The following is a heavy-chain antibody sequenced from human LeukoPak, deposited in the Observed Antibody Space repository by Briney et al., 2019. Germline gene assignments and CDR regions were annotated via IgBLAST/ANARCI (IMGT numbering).Heavy chain of an antibody. V-gene: IGHV1-18*04. CDR3: ARHLNYWSGYPPDY. CDR2: ISASNGNT. D-gene: IGHD3-3*01. Sequence: GASVKVSCKASGYTFTSYDISWVRQAPGQGLEWMAWISASNGNTNYAEKFQGRVNMTTDTSTSTAYMDLRNLTSDDAAVYYCARHLNYWSGYPPDYWGQGTLVTVSS. CDR1: GYTFTSYD. J-gene: IGHJ4*02.